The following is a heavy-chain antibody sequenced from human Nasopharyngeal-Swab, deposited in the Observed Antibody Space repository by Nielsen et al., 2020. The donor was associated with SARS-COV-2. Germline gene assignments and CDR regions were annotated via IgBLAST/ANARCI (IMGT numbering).Heavy chain of an antibody. CDR2: MNPNSGNT. J-gene: IGHJ4*02. Sequence: ASVKVSCKASGYTFTSYDINWVRQATGQGLGWMGWMNPNSGNTGYAQKFQGRVTMTRNTSISTAYMELSSLRSEDTAVYYCARGLDSSSWLDYWGQGTLVTVSS. V-gene: IGHV1-8*01. CDR1: GYTFTSYD. CDR3: ARGLDSSSWLDY. D-gene: IGHD6-13*01.